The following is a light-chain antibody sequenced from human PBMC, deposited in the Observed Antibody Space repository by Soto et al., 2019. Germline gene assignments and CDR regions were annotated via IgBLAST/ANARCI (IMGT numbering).Light chain of an antibody. Sequence: QSVLTQPASVSGSPGQSITISCSGNAVSYQLVSWYQQQPGKAPKLILYNVTRRPSGVSNRFSGFKSGTTASLKITGLQADDEADHYCCSFIGVHNDVFGNWTKVTVL. CDR2: NVT. CDR3: CSFIGVHNDV. J-gene: IGLJ1*01. CDR1: GNAVSYQL. V-gene: IGLV2-23*02.